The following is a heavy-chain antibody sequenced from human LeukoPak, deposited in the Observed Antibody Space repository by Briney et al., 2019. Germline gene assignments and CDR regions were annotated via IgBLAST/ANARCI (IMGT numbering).Heavy chain of an antibody. Sequence: PGGSLRLSCAASGFTFSSYAMHWVRQAPGKGLEWVAAISYDGSNKKYADSVKGRFTISRDNSKNMLYLQMNSLRAEDTAVYYCAKRDGDLLWFGERPGYWGQGTLVTVSS. CDR3: AKRDGDLLWFGERPGY. V-gene: IGHV3-30*18. D-gene: IGHD3-10*01. CDR2: ISYDGSNK. J-gene: IGHJ4*02. CDR1: GFTFSSYA.